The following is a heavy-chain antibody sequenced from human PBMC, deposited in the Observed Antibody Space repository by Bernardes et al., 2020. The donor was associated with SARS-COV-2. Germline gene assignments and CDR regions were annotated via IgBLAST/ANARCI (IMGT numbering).Heavy chain of an antibody. J-gene: IGHJ6*02. D-gene: IGHD3-10*01. CDR3: ARVFGAMVRGVIIGDYYYYGMDV. Sequence: ASVKVSCKASGYTFTSYGISWVRQAPGQGLEWMGWISAYNGNTNYAKKLQGRVTMTTDTSTSTAYMELRSLRSDDTAVYYCARVFGAMVRGVIIGDYYYYGMDVWSQGTTVTVSS. CDR1: GYTFTSYG. CDR2: ISAYNGNT. V-gene: IGHV1-18*01.